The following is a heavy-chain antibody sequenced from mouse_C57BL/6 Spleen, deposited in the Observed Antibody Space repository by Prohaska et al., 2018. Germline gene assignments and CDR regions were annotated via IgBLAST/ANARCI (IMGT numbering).Heavy chain of an antibody. CDR3: AREGLTGSAMDY. V-gene: IGHV5-4*01. J-gene: IGHJ4*01. Sequence: TPEKRLEWVATISDGGSYTYYPDNVKGRFTISRDNAKNNLYLQMSHLKSEDTAMYYCAREGLTGSAMDYWGQGTSVTVSS. CDR2: ISDGGSYT. D-gene: IGHD4-1*01.